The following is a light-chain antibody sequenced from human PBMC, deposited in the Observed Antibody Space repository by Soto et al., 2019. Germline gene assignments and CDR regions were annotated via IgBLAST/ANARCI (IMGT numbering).Light chain of an antibody. J-gene: IGLJ1*01. Sequence: QAVVTQPPSVSGAPGQRVAISCTGSSANIGAAYNVDWYQQLPGTAPKLLIYGNNNRPSGVPARFSGSKSGTSASLAIAGLQAEDEGDYYCQSYDSSLSGYVFGTGTKVTVL. CDR1: SANIGAAYN. CDR3: QSYDSSLSGYV. V-gene: IGLV1-40*01. CDR2: GNN.